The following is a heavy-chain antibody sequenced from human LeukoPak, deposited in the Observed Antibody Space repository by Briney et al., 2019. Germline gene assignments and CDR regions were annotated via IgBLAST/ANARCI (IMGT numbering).Heavy chain of an antibody. CDR2: INPSDGST. Sequence: ASVKVSCKASGYTFTSYYMHWVRQAPGQGLEWMGIINPSDGSTSYAQKFQGRVTMTRDTSISTAYMELSRLRSDDTAVYYCARDQERYYYMDVWGKGTTVTVSS. V-gene: IGHV1-46*01. D-gene: IGHD5-24*01. CDR1: GYTFTSYY. CDR3: ARDQERYYYMDV. J-gene: IGHJ6*03.